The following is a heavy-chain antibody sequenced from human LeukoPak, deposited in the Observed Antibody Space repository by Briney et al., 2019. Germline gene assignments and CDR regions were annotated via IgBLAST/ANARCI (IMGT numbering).Heavy chain of an antibody. J-gene: IGHJ5*01. CDR2: ISASGGNT. Sequence: GGSLRLSCAASKFTFDNYAMSWVRQAPGKGLEWVSIISASGGNTYYADSVKGRFTISRDTSRNTLHLQMDSLRAEDTALYYCVKAIRPFNTGNYYSCLDFWGHGTPVTVSS. D-gene: IGHD3-9*01. CDR3: VKAIRPFNTGNYYSCLDF. CDR1: KFTFDNYA. V-gene: IGHV3-23*01.